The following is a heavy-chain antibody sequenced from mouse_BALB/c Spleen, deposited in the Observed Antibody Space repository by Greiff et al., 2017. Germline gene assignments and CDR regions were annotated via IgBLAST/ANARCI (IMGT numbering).Heavy chain of an antibody. CDR1: GFSLTSYG. J-gene: IGHJ3*01. CDR2: IWAGGST. D-gene: IGHD1-1*01. V-gene: IGHV2-9*02. Sequence: VMLVESGPGLVAPSQSLSITCTVSGFSLTSYGVHWVRQPPGKGLEWLGVIWAGGSTNYNSALMSRLSISKDNSKSQVFLKMNSLQTDDTAMYYCAREQNYYGSSPAWFAYWGQGTLVTVSA. CDR3: AREQNYYGSSPAWFAY.